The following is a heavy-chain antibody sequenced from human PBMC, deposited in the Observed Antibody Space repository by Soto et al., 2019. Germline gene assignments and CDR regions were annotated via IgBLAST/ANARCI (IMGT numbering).Heavy chain of an antibody. V-gene: IGHV3-30*18. J-gene: IGHJ5*02. CDR3: ANSNPHSSNCWFDP. CDR2: ISYDGSNK. CDR1: GFTFSSYG. Sequence: PGASLRLSCTASGFTFSSYGMHWVRQAPGKGLEWVAVISYDGSNKYYADSVKGRFTISRDNSKNTLYLQMNSLRAEDTAIYYCANSNPHSSNCWFDPWGQGTLVTVSS. D-gene: IGHD6-13*01.